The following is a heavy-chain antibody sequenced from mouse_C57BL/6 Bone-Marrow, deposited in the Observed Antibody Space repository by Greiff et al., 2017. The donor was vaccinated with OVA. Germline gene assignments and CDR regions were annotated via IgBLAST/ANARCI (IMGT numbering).Heavy chain of an antibody. V-gene: IGHV1-19*01. J-gene: IGHJ3*01. CDR2: INPYNGGT. Sequence: EVQLQQSGPVLVKPGASVKMSCKASGYTFTDYYMNWVKQSHGKSLEWIGVINPYNGGTSYNQKFKGKATLTVDKSSSTAYMELNSLTSEDSAVYSCEGGTTVETCFAYWAKGTLVTVSA. CDR1: GYTFTDYY. CDR3: EGGTTVETCFAY. D-gene: IGHD1-1*01.